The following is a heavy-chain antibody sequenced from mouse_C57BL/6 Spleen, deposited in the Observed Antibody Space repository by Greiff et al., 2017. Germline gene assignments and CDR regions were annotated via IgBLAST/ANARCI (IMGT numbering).Heavy chain of an antibody. D-gene: IGHD1-1*01. J-gene: IGHJ2*01. CDR3: AREETTVVATSGYFDY. CDR1: GYSITSGYY. CDR2: ISYDGSN. Sequence: EVQLQESGPGLVKPSPSLSLTCSVTGYSITSGYYWNWIRQFPGNKLEWMGYISYDGSNNYNPSLKNRISITRDTSKNQFFLKLNSVTTEDTATYYCAREETTVVATSGYFDYWGQGTTLTVSS. V-gene: IGHV3-6*01.